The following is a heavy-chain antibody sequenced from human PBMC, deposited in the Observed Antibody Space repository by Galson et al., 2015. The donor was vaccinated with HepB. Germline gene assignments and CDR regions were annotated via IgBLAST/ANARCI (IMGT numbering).Heavy chain of an antibody. J-gene: IGHJ6*03. V-gene: IGHV1-18*01. D-gene: IGHD3-10*01. CDR3: ARDSYYYGSGSYYISPYYYYYYMDV. Sequence: SVKVSCKASGYTFTSYGISWVRQAPGQGLEWMGWISAYNGNTNYAQKLQGRVTMTTDTSTSTAYMELRSLGSDDTAVYYCARDSYYYGSGSYYISPYYYYYYMDVWGKGTTVTVSS. CDR1: GYTFTSYG. CDR2: ISAYNGNT.